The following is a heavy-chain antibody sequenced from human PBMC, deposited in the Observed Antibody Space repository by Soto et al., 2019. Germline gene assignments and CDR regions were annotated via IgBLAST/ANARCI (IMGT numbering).Heavy chain of an antibody. V-gene: IGHV1-3*05. CDR3: AVGEKGALDY. Sequence: QVQLVQSGAQEKKPGASVKVSCQTSGLTFSKYAIHWVRQAPGQTFAWMGWIVGGNGKTRYSQKLEDRLTITRDTSANTVYMELASLRSEDTAIYYCAVGEKGALDYWGQGTLVSVSS. D-gene: IGHD3-16*01. J-gene: IGHJ4*02. CDR1: GLTFSKYA. CDR2: IVGGNGKT.